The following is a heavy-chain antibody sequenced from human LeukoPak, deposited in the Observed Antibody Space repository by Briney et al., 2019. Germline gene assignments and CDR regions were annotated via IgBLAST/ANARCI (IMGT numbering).Heavy chain of an antibody. V-gene: IGHV4-59*01. Sequence: PSETLSLTCTVSGGSISSYYWSWIRLPPGKGLEWIGYIYYTGATYYNPSLKSRVTKSLDTSKNQFSLKLSSVTAADAAVYYCARAGYSYGTGYYFDYWGQGALVTVSS. D-gene: IGHD5-18*01. J-gene: IGHJ4*02. CDR2: IYYTGAT. CDR3: ARAGYSYGTGYYFDY. CDR1: GGSISSYY.